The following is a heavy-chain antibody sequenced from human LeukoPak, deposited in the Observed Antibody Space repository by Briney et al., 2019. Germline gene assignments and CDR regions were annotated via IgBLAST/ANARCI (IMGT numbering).Heavy chain of an antibody. D-gene: IGHD1-1*01. J-gene: IGHJ4*02. CDR1: GGSVSSGSYY. CDR3: AGGTGTTNFEY. Sequence: SQTLSLTCTVSGGSVSSGSYYWRWIRQPAGKGLEWIGRIYCSGSTIYPNGTTHYNPSLKSRVTRSVDKSKNQFSLKVDSVTAADAAVYFCAGGTGTTNFEYWGQGAL. CDR2: IYCSGSTIYPNGTT. V-gene: IGHV4-61*02.